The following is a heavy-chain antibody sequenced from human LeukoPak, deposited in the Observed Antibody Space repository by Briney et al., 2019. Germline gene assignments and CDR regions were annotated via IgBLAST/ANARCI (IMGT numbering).Heavy chain of an antibody. V-gene: IGHV4-34*01. D-gene: IGHD1-7*01. CDR2: INHSGST. CDR3: AGGPGTTISYYGMDV. CDR1: GESFSGYY. J-gene: IGHJ6*02. Sequence: SETLSLTYAVYGESFSGYYWRWIRQPPGKGLEWIGEINHSGSTNYNPSLKSRLTISVDTSKNHLSLKLSSVTAADTAVYYCAGGPGTTISYYGMDVWGQGTTVTVSS.